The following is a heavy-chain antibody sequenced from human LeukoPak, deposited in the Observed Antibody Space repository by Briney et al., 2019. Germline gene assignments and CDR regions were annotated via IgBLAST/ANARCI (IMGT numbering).Heavy chain of an antibody. Sequence: SETLSLTCAVYGGSFSSYYWGWIRQPPGKGLEWIGSIYYSGSTYYNPSLKSRVTISVDTSKNQFSLKLSSVTAADTAVYYCAKNGYSYGYTHYYYYYMDVWGKGTTVTVSS. CDR3: AKNGYSYGYTHYYYYYMDV. D-gene: IGHD5-18*01. V-gene: IGHV4-39*01. J-gene: IGHJ6*03. CDR1: GGSFSSYY. CDR2: IYYSGST.